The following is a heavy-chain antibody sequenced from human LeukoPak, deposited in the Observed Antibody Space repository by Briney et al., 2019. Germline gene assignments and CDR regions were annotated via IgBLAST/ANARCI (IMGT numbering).Heavy chain of an antibody. Sequence: SVKVSCKASGGTFSSYAISWVRQAPGQGLEWMGGIIPIFGTANYAQKFQGRVTITADESTSTAYMELSSLRSEDTAVYYCARGADGVSSNSRGWFDPWGQGTLVTVSS. CDR3: ARGADGVSSNSRGWFDP. D-gene: IGHD2-15*01. J-gene: IGHJ5*02. CDR2: IIPIFGTA. CDR1: GGTFSSYA. V-gene: IGHV1-69*13.